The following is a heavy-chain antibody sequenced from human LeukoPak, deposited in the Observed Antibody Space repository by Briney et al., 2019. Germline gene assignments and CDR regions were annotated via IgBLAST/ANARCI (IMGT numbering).Heavy chain of an antibody. V-gene: IGHV3-11*04. D-gene: IGHD6-13*01. CDR3: ARDKAAIHNYMDV. CDR2: LSGSSDTI. CDR1: GFTFSDYY. Sequence: GGSLRLSCAASGFTFSDYYMSWIRQAPGKGLEWVSYLSGSSDTIYYADSVKGRFTISRDNAKNSVYLQMNSLRAEDTGMYYCARDKAAIHNYMDVWGKGTTVTVSS. J-gene: IGHJ6*03.